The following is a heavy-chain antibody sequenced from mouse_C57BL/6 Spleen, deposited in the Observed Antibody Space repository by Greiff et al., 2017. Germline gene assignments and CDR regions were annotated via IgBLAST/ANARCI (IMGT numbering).Heavy chain of an antibody. J-gene: IGHJ2*01. CDR3: ARHLLDYGSSYDY. V-gene: IGHV5-6*02. D-gene: IGHD1-1*01. CDR2: ISSGGSYT. Sequence: DVKLQESGGDLVKPGGSLKLSCAASGFTFSSYGMSWVRQTPDKRLEWVATISSGGSYTYYPDSVKGRFTISRDNAKNTLYLQMSSLKSEDTAMYYCARHLLDYGSSYDYWGQGTTLTVSS. CDR1: GFTFSSYG.